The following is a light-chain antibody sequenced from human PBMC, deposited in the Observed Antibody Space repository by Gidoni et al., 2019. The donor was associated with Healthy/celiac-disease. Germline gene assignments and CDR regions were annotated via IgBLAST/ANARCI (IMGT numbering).Light chain of an antibody. CDR1: QSVSSY. CDR2: DAS. CDR3: QQRSNWPPLFT. Sequence: EIVLTQSPATLFLSPGERATLPCRARQSVSSYFAWYQQKPGQAPRLLIYDASNRATGIPARFSGSGSGTDFTLTISSLEPEDFAVYYCQQRSNWPPLFTFGPGTKVDIK. V-gene: IGKV3-11*01. J-gene: IGKJ3*01.